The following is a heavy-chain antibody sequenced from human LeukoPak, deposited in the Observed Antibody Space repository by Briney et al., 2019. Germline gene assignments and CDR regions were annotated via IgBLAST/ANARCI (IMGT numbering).Heavy chain of an antibody. D-gene: IGHD2-2*01. CDR1: GFTFSSYS. J-gene: IGHJ6*02. V-gene: IGHV3-48*01. CDR2: ISSSSSTI. Sequence: PGGSLRLSCAASGFTFSSYSMNWVRQAPGKGLEWVSYISSSSSTIYYADFVKGRFTISRDNAKNSLYLQMNSLRAEDTAVYYCARDSVYCSSTSCYGYYYGMDVWGQGTTVTVSS. CDR3: ARDSVYCSSTSCYGYYYGMDV.